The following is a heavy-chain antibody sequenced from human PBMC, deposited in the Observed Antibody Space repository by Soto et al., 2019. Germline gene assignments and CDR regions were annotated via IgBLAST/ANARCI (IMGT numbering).Heavy chain of an antibody. CDR3: ARRTWGMDV. V-gene: IGHV4-4*02. D-gene: IGHD2-8*01. CDR1: SGSIGTTNW. J-gene: IGHJ6*02. Sequence: QVQLQESGPGLVKPSGTLSLTCAVSSGSIGTTNWWSWVRQTPGKGLEWIGEIFHSGNTYYNPSLASRVTISVDPSKNQFSLNLRSVTAADTAVYYCARRTWGMDVGGQGTTVTVSS. CDR2: IFHSGNT.